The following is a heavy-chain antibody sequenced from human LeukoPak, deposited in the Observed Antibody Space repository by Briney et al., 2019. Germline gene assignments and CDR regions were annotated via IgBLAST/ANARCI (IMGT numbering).Heavy chain of an antibody. CDR2: INHSGST. J-gene: IGHJ3*02. CDR3: ARGQIQKNSYGRGAFDI. Sequence: SETLSLTCAVYGGFFSGYYWSWIRQPPGKGLEWIGVINHSGSTNYNPSLKSRVTISVDTTKNKFSLKLSSVTAADTAVYYCARGQIQKNSYGRGAFDIWGQGTMVTVSS. V-gene: IGHV4-34*01. D-gene: IGHD5-18*01. CDR1: GGFFSGYY.